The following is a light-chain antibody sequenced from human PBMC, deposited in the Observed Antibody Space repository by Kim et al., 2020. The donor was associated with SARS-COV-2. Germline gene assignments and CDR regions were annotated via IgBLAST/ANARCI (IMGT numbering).Light chain of an antibody. CDR1: QDIDNY. J-gene: IGKJ2*01. Sequence: DIQMTQSPSSLSASVGDRVTITCQASQDIDNYLNWYQQKPGKAPKLLIYDSSNLETGVPSRFSGSGSGTHFTFTISSLQPEDFATYYCQHYNGLPYTFGQGTTLEI. CDR3: QHYNGLPYT. V-gene: IGKV1-33*01. CDR2: DSS.